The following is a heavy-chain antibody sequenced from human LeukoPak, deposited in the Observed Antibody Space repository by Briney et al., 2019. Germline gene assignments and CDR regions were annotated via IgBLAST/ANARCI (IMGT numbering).Heavy chain of an antibody. D-gene: IGHD2-2*01. CDR3: ARDHAYRADY. V-gene: IGHV3-7*01. Sequence: PGGSLRLSGEASGSTFDNYAMSWVRQAPGKGLEWVANINQDESKKYYADSVKGRFTISRDNAKNSLYLQMSSPTAEDTAIYYCARDHAYRADYWGQGTLVTVSS. CDR2: INQDESKK. CDR1: GSTFDNYA. J-gene: IGHJ4*02.